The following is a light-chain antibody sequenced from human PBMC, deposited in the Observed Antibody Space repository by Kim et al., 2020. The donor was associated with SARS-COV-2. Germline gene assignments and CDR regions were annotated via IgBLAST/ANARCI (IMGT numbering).Light chain of an antibody. Sequence: DIQMTQSPSSVSASVGDRVTITCRASQGINNWLAWYQQKPGKAPKLLISAASNLESGVPSRFSGSGSGTDFTLTISVLQPEDFATYYCQQDNSFPITFGQGTRLEIK. J-gene: IGKJ5*01. CDR2: AAS. CDR1: QGINNW. V-gene: IGKV1-12*01. CDR3: QQDNSFPIT.